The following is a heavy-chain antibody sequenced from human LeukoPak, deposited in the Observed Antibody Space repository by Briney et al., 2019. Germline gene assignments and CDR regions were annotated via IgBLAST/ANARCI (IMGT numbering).Heavy chain of an antibody. J-gene: IGHJ6*02. CDR2: INPNSGGT. Sequence: ASVKVSCKASGYTFTVYYLHWVRQAPGQGLEWMGRINPNSGGTNYGQKFQGRVTMTRDTSINTTYMELTRLRSDDTAVYYCARVGPPAASGMDVWGQGTTVTVSS. CDR1: GYTFTVYY. D-gene: IGHD2-2*01. V-gene: IGHV1-2*06. CDR3: ARVGPPAASGMDV.